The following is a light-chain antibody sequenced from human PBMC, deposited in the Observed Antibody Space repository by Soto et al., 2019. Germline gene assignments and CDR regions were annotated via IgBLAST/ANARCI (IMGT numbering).Light chain of an antibody. V-gene: IGLV2-14*03. CDR3: SSYTTSNTRQIV. Sequence: QSALTQPAPVSGSPGQSITISCTGTSSDVGGYNYVSWYQHHPGKAPKLIIYDVSNRPSGVSNPFSGSKSGNTASLTISGLQPEDEADYYCSSYTTSNTRQIVFGTGTKVTVL. CDR2: DVS. J-gene: IGLJ1*01. CDR1: SSDVGGYNY.